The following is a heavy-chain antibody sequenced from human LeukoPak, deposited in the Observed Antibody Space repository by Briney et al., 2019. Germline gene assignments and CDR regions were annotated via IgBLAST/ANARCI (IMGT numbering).Heavy chain of an antibody. Sequence: SETLSLTCGVSGTSFSSYYWSWIRQTPGKGLEWIGEVNHSGYTNMNPSLKSRVTISVDTSKNQFSLMLTSVTAADTAVYFCARMTTGHDYWGQGALVTVSS. V-gene: IGHV4-34*01. CDR1: GTSFSSYY. CDR3: ARMTTGHDY. CDR2: VNHSGYT. J-gene: IGHJ4*02. D-gene: IGHD4-17*01.